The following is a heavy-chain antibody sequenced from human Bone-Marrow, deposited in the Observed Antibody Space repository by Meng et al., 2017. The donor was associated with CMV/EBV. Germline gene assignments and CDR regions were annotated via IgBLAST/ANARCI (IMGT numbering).Heavy chain of an antibody. CDR1: GYRFNRYG. V-gene: IGHV1-18*01. J-gene: IGHJ5*02. CDR3: ARGSDWFDP. Sequence: ASVKVSCKASGYRFNRYGIAWVRQAPGQGLEWIGWISGYSGDTNYAQKFQGRVTMTTDTSTSSAYLDLRGLTSDDTAIYYCARGSDWFDPWGQGTLVTVSS. CDR2: ISGYSGDT.